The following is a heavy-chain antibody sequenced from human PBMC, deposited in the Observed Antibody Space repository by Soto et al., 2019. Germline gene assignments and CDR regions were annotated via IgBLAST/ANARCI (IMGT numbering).Heavy chain of an antibody. CDR1: GFTFSSYA. Sequence: PGGSLRLSCAASGFTFSSYAMHWVRQAPGKGLEYVSAISSNGGSTDYVDSVKGRFTISRDNAKNSLYLQMNSLRAEDTAVYYCARDRVVRGVINYYWGQGTLVTVSS. V-gene: IGHV3-64*02. CDR2: ISSNGGST. J-gene: IGHJ4*02. D-gene: IGHD3-10*01. CDR3: ARDRVVRGVINYY.